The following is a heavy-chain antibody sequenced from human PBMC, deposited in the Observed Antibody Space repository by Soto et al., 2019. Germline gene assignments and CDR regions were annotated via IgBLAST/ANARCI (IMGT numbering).Heavy chain of an antibody. V-gene: IGHV2-5*02. CDR3: AHRSVYDAFDI. CDR2: IYWDDDK. CDR1: GFSLSTSGVG. D-gene: IGHD6-6*01. Sequence: QITLKESGPTLVKPTQTLTLTCTFSGFSLSTSGVGVGWIRQPPGKALEWLALIYWDDDKRYSPSLKSRLTXTXXTSKNQVVLTMTNMDPVDTATYYCAHRSVYDAFDIWGQGTMVTVSS. J-gene: IGHJ3*02.